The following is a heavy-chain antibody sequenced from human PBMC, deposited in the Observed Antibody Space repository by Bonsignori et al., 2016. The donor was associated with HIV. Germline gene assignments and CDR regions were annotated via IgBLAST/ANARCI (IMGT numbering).Heavy chain of an antibody. J-gene: IGHJ5*02. CDR2: IYTSGST. CDR1: GGSISSYY. CDR3: AREKTGQLLFGHWFDP. V-gene: IGHV4-4*07. D-gene: IGHD2-2*01. Sequence: SETLSLTCTVSGGSISSYYWSWIRQPAGKGLEWIGRIYTSGSTNYNPSLKSRVTMSVDTSKNQFSLKLSSVTAADTAVYYCAREKTGQLLFGHWFDPWGQGTLVTVSS.